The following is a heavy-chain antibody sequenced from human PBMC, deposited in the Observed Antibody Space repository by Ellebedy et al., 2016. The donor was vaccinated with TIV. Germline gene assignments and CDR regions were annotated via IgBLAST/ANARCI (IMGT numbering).Heavy chain of an antibody. CDR3: ARDTKTAGRGRYNFFDY. J-gene: IGHJ4*02. V-gene: IGHV1-2*02. CDR2: ISPHSGGT. Sequence: AASVKVSCKTSGYTFTDYYMHWVRQAPGQGLAWMGWISPHSGGTIFAQKFQGRVTMTMDTSSSTAYMELSMRTSDDTAVYYCARDTKTAGRGRYNFFDYWGPGTLVAVSS. CDR1: GYTFTDYY. D-gene: IGHD5-24*01.